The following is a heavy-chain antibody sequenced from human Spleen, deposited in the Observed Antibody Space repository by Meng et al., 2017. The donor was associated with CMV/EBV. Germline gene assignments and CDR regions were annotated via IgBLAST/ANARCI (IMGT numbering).Heavy chain of an antibody. J-gene: IGHJ4*02. CDR1: GFTFSSYS. CDR2: ISSSSSYI. Sequence: GGSLRLSCAASGFTFSSYSMNWVRQAPGKGLEWVSSISSSSSYIYYADSVKGRFTISRDNAKNSLYLQMNSLRAEDTAVYYCARAPTQKYYYDSSGETPGYWGQGTLVIVSS. V-gene: IGHV3-21*01. CDR3: ARAPTQKYYYDSSGETPGY. D-gene: IGHD3-22*01.